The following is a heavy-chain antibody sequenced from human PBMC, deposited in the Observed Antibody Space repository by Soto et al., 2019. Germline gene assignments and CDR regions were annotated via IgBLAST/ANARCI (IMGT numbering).Heavy chain of an antibody. J-gene: IGHJ6*02. D-gene: IGHD3-9*01. CDR3: ARDGDYDILTGYSLYGMDV. V-gene: IGHV1-69*06. CDR2: IIPILGTA. Sequence: QVQLVQSGAEVKKPGSSVKVSCKASGGTFSSYAISWVRQAPGQGLEWMGGIIPILGTANYAQKFQGRVTITADKSTSTAYMELSSLRSEDTAVYYCARDGDYDILTGYSLYGMDVWGQGTTVTVSS. CDR1: GGTFSSYA.